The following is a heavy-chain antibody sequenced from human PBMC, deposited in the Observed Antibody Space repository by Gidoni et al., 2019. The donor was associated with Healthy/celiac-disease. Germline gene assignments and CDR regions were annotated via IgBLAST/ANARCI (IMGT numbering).Heavy chain of an antibody. CDR3: ARPSIAAAGYDP. D-gene: IGHD6-13*01. CDR1: GGSISSSSYY. J-gene: IGHJ5*02. V-gene: IGHV4-39*01. CDR2: IYYSGST. Sequence: QLQLQEAGPGRVKHSGTLSLPCSVAGGSISSSSYYWGCSRQPPGKGLEWIGSIYYSGSTYYNPSLKSRVTISVDTSKNQFSLKLSSVTAADTAVYYCARPSIAAAGYDPWGQGTLVTVSS.